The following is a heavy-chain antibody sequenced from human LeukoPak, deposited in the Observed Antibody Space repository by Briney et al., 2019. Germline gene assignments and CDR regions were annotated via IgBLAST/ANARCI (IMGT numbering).Heavy chain of an antibody. CDR3: AKDLGTQSYYYYGSGSYQPVGY. Sequence: PGGSLRLSCAASGFTFSSYSMNWVRQAPGKGLEWVSYISSSSSTIYYADSVKGRFTISRDNAKNTLYLQMNSLRAEDTAVYYCAKDLGTQSYYYYGSGSYQPVGYWGQGTLVTVSS. D-gene: IGHD3-10*01. CDR1: GFTFSSYS. J-gene: IGHJ4*02. V-gene: IGHV3-48*04. CDR2: ISSSSSTI.